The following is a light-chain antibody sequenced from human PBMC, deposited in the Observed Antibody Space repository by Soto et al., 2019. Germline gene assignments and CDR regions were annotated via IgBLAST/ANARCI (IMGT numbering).Light chain of an antibody. CDR2: KGS. CDR1: QSISSW. Sequence: DIQMTQSPSTLSASVGDRVTITCRASQSISSWLAWYQQKPGKAPKLLIYKGSTLESGVPSNFSGSGSGTEFSLTISSLQPEDFATYYCQQYNAYPWTFGQGTKVDIK. CDR3: QQYNAYPWT. V-gene: IGKV1-5*03. J-gene: IGKJ1*01.